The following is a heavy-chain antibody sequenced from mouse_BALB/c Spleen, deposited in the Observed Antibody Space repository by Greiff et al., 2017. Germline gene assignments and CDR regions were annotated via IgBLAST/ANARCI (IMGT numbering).Heavy chain of an antibody. Sequence: EVKLVESGGGLVQPGGSMKLSCVASGFTFSNYWMNWVRQSPEKGLEWVAEIRLKSNNYATHYAESVKGRFTISRDDSKSSVYLQMNNLRAEDTGIYYCTRSGPFAYWGQGTLVTVSA. CDR2: IRLKSNNYAT. CDR1: GFTFSNYW. CDR3: TRSGPFAY. D-gene: IGHD1-3*01. V-gene: IGHV6-6*02. J-gene: IGHJ3*01.